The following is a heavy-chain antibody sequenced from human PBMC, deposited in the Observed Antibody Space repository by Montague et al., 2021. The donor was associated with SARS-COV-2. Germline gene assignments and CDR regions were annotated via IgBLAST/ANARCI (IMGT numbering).Heavy chain of an antibody. Sequence: SLRLPCAASRFTFSDFWMNWVRQAPGKGLEWVADIKHGGSEKSYVDSVKGRFTISRDNAKNSLYLQMNSLRAEDTAVYYCARGSTGWYAIFGHYGMDVWGQGTTVTVSS. CDR2: IKHGGSEK. D-gene: IGHD6-19*01. CDR1: RFTFSDFW. CDR3: ARGSTGWYAIFGHYGMDV. J-gene: IGHJ6*02. V-gene: IGHV3-7*01.